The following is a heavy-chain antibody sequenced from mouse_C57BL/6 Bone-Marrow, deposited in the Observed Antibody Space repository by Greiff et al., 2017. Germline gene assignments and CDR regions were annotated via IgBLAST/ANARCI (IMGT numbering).Heavy chain of an antibody. V-gene: IGHV1-64*01. CDR2: IHPNSGST. CDR3: ARSTFFDY. CDR1: GYTFTSYW. D-gene: IGHD5-1*01. J-gene: IGHJ2*01. Sequence: QVQLKQSGAELVKPGASVKLSCKASGYTFTSYWMHWVKQRPGQGLEWIGMIHPNSGSTNYNEKFKSKATLTVDKSSSTAYMQRSSLTSEDSAVYYCARSTFFDYWGQGTTLTVSS.